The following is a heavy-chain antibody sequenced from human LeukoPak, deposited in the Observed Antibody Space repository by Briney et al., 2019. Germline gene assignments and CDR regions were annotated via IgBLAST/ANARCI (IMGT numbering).Heavy chain of an antibody. CDR2: ISYDGSNK. V-gene: IGHV3-30*18. J-gene: IGHJ4*02. CDR1: GFTFSSYG. Sequence: GGSLRLSCAASGFTFSSYGMHWVRQAPGKGLEWVAVISYDGSNKYYADSVRGRFTISRDNSKNTLYLQMNSLRAEDTAVYYCAKELLDTPMVLDYWGQGTLVTVSS. CDR3: AKELLDTPMVLDY. D-gene: IGHD5-18*01.